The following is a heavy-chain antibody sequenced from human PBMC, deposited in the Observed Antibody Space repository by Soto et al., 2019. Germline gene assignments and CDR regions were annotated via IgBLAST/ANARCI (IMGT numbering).Heavy chain of an antibody. J-gene: IGHJ6*02. CDR3: ARHSEPDKTMETSYYSGMDV. Sequence: PGESLKISCKGSGYSFTTYWITWVRQTPGTGLEWMGTIDPSDSYTNYSPSFQGHVTISADKSISTAYLQWSSLKASDTAIYYCARHSEPDKTMETSYYSGMDVWGQGTTVTVSS. CDR1: GYSFTTYW. V-gene: IGHV5-10-1*01. CDR2: IDPSDSYT. D-gene: IGHD5-18*01.